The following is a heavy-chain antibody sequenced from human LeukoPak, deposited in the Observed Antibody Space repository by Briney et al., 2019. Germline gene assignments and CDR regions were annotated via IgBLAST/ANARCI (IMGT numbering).Heavy chain of an antibody. CDR3: ARAGYGGNLDY. Sequence: SETLSLTXAVYGGSFSGYYWSWICQTPGKGPEWIGEINHSGSTNYNPSLKSRVTISVDTSKNQFSLKLSSVTAADTAVYYCARAGYGGNLDYWGQGTLVTVSS. V-gene: IGHV4-34*01. CDR1: GGSFSGYY. J-gene: IGHJ4*02. CDR2: INHSGST. D-gene: IGHD4/OR15-4a*01.